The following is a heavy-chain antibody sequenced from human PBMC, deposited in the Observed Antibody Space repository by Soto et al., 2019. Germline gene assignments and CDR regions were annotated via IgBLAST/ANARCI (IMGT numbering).Heavy chain of an antibody. Sequence: GSLHLYGAASGLSFNSQEMKWIRQAPGKGPELVANINRSCSTIYYADSVKGRFTISRDNAKNSLYLQMTSLRAEDTAIYYCARGFYFAFWGQGTLGTVSS. J-gene: IGHJ4*02. D-gene: IGHD3-10*01. CDR2: INRSCSTI. CDR1: GLSFNSQE. CDR3: ARGFYFAF. V-gene: IGHV3-48*03.